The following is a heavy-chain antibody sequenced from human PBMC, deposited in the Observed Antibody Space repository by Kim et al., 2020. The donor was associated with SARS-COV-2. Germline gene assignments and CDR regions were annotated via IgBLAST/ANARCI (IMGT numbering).Heavy chain of an antibody. CDR1: GYSISSGYY. CDR3: ARDRQFRSFDY. V-gene: IGHV4-38-2*02. J-gene: IGHJ4*02. CDR2: IYHSGST. Sequence: SETLSLTCTVSGYSISSGYYWGWIRQPPGKGLEWIGSIYHSGSTYYNPSLKSRVTISVDTSKNQFSLKLSSVTAADTAVYYCARDRQFRSFDYWGQGTLV.